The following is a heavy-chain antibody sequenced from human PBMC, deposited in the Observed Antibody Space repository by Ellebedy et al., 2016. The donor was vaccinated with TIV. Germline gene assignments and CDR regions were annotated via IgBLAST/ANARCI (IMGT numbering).Heavy chain of an antibody. CDR1: GGSISSYY. D-gene: IGHD3-10*01. J-gene: IGHJ5*02. CDR3: AREGWFGDNWFDP. Sequence: SETLSLTXTVSGGSISSYYWSWIRLPAGKGLEWIGRIYTSGSTNYNPSLKSRVTMSVDTSKNQFSLKLSSVTAADTAVYYCAREGWFGDNWFDPWGQGTLVTVSS. V-gene: IGHV4-4*07. CDR2: IYTSGST.